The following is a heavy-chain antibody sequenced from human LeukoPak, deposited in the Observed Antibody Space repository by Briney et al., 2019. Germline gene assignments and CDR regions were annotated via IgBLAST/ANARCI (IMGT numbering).Heavy chain of an antibody. CDR1: GDSISSTNYY. CDR3: ASMKLWFGYDAFDI. Sequence: SSETLSLTCTVSGDSISSTNYYWGWIRQPPGKGLEWIGSIYYSGSTYYNPSLESRVTISVDTSKNQFSLKLSSVTAADTAVYYCASMKLWFGYDAFDIWGQGTMVTVSS. V-gene: IGHV4-39*01. J-gene: IGHJ3*02. D-gene: IGHD3-10*01. CDR2: IYYSGST.